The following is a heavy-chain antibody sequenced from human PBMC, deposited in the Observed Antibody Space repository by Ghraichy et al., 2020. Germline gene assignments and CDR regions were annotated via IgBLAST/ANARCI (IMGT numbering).Heavy chain of an antibody. J-gene: IGHJ6*03. V-gene: IGHV3-30*18. D-gene: IGHD2-2*01. CDR1: GFTFSSYG. CDR3: AKGLGSTSRYYYYMDV. Sequence: GGSLRLSCAASGFTFSSYGMHWVRQAPGKGLEWVAVISYDGSNKYYADSVKGRFTISRDNSKNTLYLQMNSLRAEDTAVYYCAKGLGSTSRYYYYMDVWGKGTTVTVSS. CDR2: ISYDGSNK.